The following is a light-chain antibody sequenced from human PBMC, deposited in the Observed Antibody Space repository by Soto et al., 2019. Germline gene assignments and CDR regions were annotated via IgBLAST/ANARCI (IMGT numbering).Light chain of an antibody. J-gene: IGKJ2*01. V-gene: IGKV3-20*01. CDR1: QTVTNNY. CDR3: QQYDSSYT. Sequence: EIVLTQSPGTLSLSPGERATLSCRASQTVTNNYLAWYQQKPGQAPRLVMSGASNRATGIPGRFSGGGSETDFTLTISRLEPEDFAVYYCQQYDSSYTFGQGTKLEIK. CDR2: GAS.